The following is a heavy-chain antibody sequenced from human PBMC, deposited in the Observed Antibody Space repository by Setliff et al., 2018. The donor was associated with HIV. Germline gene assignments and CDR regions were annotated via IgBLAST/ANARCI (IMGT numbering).Heavy chain of an antibody. CDR3: ARDPAPSSSASYFQH. Sequence: GASVKVSCKASGYTFTSYYMHWVRQAPGQGLEWMGIINPSSGSKHYAQKFQGRVTMTRDTSTSTVYMELSSLRSEDTAVYYCARDPAPSSSASYFQHWGQGTPVTVSS. J-gene: IGHJ1*01. V-gene: IGHV1-46*01. CDR2: INPSSGSK. CDR1: GYTFTSYY. D-gene: IGHD6-6*01.